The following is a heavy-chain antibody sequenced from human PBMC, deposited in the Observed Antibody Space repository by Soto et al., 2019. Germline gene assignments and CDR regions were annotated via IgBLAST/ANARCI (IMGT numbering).Heavy chain of an antibody. D-gene: IGHD6-13*01. Sequence: PGGSLRLSCAASGFTFSDYYMSWIRQAPGKGLERVSYIVGSSAYTNYADSVKGRFTISRDNAKNSLYLEMNSLRAEDTAVYYCARLRASGWYMGGYLDYWGQGTLVTVSS. CDR1: GFTFSDYY. V-gene: IGHV3-11*06. J-gene: IGHJ4*02. CDR2: IVGSSAYT. CDR3: ARLRASGWYMGGYLDY.